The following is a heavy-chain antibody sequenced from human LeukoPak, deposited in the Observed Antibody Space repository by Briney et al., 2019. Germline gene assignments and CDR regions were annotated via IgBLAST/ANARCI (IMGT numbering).Heavy chain of an antibody. D-gene: IGHD3-10*01. CDR1: GFTFSSYG. CDR2: ISWNSGTI. Sequence: GGSLRLSCAASGFTFSSYGMSWVRQAPGKGLEWVSGISWNSGTIGYADSVKGRFTISRDNAKNSLYVQMNSLRPEDTALYYCAKDKSRSGSGSFDYWGQGTLVTVSS. J-gene: IGHJ4*02. V-gene: IGHV3-9*01. CDR3: AKDKSRSGSGSFDY.